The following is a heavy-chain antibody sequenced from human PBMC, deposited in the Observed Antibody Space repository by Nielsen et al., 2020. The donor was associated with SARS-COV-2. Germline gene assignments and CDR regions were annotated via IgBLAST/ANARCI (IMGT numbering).Heavy chain of an antibody. D-gene: IGHD3-16*01. V-gene: IGHV3-74*03. CDR2: INPDDSKT. J-gene: IGHJ4*02. CDR1: GFIFSNYR. Sequence: GGSLRLSCAASGFIFSNYRMHWVRQAPGKGLVWVSHINPDDSKTTYADSVKGRFTISRDNAHNSVFLQMNSLRVEDTGLYFCAREHSAFGCLDSWGRGTPVTVSA. CDR3: AREHSAFGCLDS.